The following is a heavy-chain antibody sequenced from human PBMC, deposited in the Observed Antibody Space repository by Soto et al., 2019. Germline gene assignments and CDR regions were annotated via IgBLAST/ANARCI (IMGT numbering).Heavy chain of an antibody. CDR3: ARDWAAAAPFVY. CDR2: ISAYNGNT. D-gene: IGHD6-13*01. V-gene: IGHV1-18*01. CDR1: GYTFTSYG. Sequence: QVQLVQSGAEVKKPGASVKVSSKASGYTFTSYGISWVRQAPGQGIEWMGWISAYNGNTNYAQKLQGRVTMTTYTSTSTAHMELRSLRSDDPAVYYCARDWAAAAPFVYWRQGTLVTVSS. J-gene: IGHJ4*02.